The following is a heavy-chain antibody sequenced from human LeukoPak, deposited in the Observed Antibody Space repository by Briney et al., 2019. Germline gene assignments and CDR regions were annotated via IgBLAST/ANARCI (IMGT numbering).Heavy chain of an antibody. V-gene: IGHV1-69*05. CDR2: IIPIFGTA. D-gene: IGHD2-2*01. J-gene: IGHJ4*02. Sequence: SVKVSCKASGGTFSSYAISWVRQAPGQGLEWMGRIIPIFGTANYAQKFQGRVTITTDESTSTAYMELSSLRSDDTAVYYCARDKYSCSSTSCPALRYWGQGTLVTVFS. CDR1: GGTFSSYA. CDR3: ARDKYSCSSTSCPALRY.